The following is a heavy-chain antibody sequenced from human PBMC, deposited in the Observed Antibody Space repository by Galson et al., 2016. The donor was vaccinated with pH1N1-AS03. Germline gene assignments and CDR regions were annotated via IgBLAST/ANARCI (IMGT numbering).Heavy chain of an antibody. CDR3: ANREKAATGAFDY. CDR1: GFTFSTYG. V-gene: IGHV3-30*02. Sequence: SLRLSCAAAGFTFSTYGMHWVRQAPGKGLEWVAFVRFDGINTLYADSVKGRFTISRDNSKNTPYLQMNSLRTEDTAVYYCANREKAATGAFDYWGQGTLVTVSS. CDR2: VRFDGINT. J-gene: IGHJ4*02. D-gene: IGHD6-13*01.